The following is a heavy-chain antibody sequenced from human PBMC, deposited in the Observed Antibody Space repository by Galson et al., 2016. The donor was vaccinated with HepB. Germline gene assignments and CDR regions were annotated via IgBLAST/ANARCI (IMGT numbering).Heavy chain of an antibody. CDR2: ISPYSGNT. Sequence: SVKVSCKASGYTFTTSGISWVRQGPGQGLEWMGWISPYSGNTTYAQKFQGGLTLTTDPSMTTAYMELRSLRFDDTALYYCARDAHYPLDSWGQGTLVPVPS. J-gene: IGHJ4*02. D-gene: IGHD3-10*01. CDR3: ARDAHYPLDS. CDR1: GYTFTTSG. V-gene: IGHV1-18*01.